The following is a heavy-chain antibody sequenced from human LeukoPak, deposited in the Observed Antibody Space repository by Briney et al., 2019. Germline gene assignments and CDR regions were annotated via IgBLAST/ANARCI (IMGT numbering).Heavy chain of an antibody. J-gene: IGHJ6*03. CDR3: ARVGNVLLWFGEFVKRYMDV. Sequence: PSQTLSLTCTVSGGSISSGSYYWSWIRQPAGKGLEWIGRIYTSGSTNYNPSLKSRVTISVDTSKNQFSLKLSSVTAADTAVYYCARVGNVLLWFGEFVKRYMDVWGKGTTVTVSS. D-gene: IGHD3-10*01. CDR1: GGSISSGSYY. CDR2: IYTSGST. V-gene: IGHV4-61*02.